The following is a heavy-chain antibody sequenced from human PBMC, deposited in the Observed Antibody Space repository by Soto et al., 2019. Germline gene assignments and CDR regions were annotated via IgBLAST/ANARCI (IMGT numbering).Heavy chain of an antibody. CDR3: ARGGYCTNGVCYGVSWFDP. CDR1: GYTFTSYG. J-gene: IGHJ5*02. CDR2: ISAYNGNT. V-gene: IGHV1-18*01. D-gene: IGHD2-8*01. Sequence: QVQLVQSGAEVKKPGASVKVSCTASGYTFTSYGISWVRQAPGQGLEWMGWISAYNGNTNYAQKIQGRVTMTTETSASTAYMELRSLRSDDTAVYCCARGGYCTNGVCYGVSWFDPWGQGTLVTVSS.